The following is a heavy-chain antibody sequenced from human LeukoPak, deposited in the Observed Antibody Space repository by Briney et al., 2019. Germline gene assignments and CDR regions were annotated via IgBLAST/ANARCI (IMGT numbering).Heavy chain of an antibody. CDR1: GYSFTSYW. Sequence: GESLEISCKGSGYSFTSYWIGWVRQAPGKGLEWVAHINEDGSEIYYVDPVKGRFTISRDDAKNSLYLQMNSLRAEDMTVYYCVRAVLLWFGELLPPFVRFGPWGQGTLVTVSS. CDR3: VRAVLLWFGELLPPFVRFGP. CDR2: INEDGSEI. J-gene: IGHJ5*02. V-gene: IGHV3-7*03. D-gene: IGHD3-10*01.